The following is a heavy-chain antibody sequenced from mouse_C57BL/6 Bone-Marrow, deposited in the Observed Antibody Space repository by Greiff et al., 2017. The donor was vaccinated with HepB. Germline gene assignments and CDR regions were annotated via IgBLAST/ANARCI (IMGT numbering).Heavy chain of an antibody. Sequence: QVHVKQSGAELARPGASVKLSCKASGYTFTSYGISWVKQRTGQGLEWIGEIYPRSGNTYYNEKFKGKATLTADKSSSTAYMELRSLTSEDSAVYFCARCGTVVATHWGQGTLVTVSA. V-gene: IGHV1-81*01. J-gene: IGHJ3*01. CDR1: GYTFTSYG. CDR3: ARCGTVVATH. CDR2: IYPRSGNT. D-gene: IGHD1-1*01.